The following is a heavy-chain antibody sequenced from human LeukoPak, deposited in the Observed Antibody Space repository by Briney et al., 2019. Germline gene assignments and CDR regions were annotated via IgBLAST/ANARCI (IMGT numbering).Heavy chain of an antibody. V-gene: IGHV2-5*01. CDR2: IYWNDDK. D-gene: IGHD6-13*01. CDR1: GFSLSTSGVG. Sequence: SGPTLVNPTQVLTLTCTFSGFSLSTSGVGVGRIRQPPGKALEWLALIYWNDDKRYSPSLKTRLTIAKDTSKSQVVLTMTNMDPVDTATYYCAHIIPASGEFDYWGQGTLVTVSS. CDR3: AHIIPASGEFDY. J-gene: IGHJ4*02.